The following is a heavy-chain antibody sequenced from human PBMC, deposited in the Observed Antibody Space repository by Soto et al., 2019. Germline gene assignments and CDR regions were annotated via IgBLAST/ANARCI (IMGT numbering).Heavy chain of an antibody. CDR1: GGSISSYY. D-gene: IGHD1-1*01. CDR2: IYYSGST. J-gene: IGHJ3*02. V-gene: IGHV4-59*12. CDR3: ARDWNPHDAFDI. Sequence: QVQLQESGPGLVKPSETLSLTCSVSGGSISSYYWSWIRQPPGKGLEWIGYIYYSGSTNYNPSLKSRVTILIDTSKSQFSLQLSSVTAADTAVYYCARDWNPHDAFDIWGQGTLVTVSS.